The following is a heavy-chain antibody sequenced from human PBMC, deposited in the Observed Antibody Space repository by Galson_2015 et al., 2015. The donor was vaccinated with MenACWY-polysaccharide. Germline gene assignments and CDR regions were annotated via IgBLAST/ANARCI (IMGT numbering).Heavy chain of an antibody. D-gene: IGHD2-8*02. CDR2: VCYNGNS. V-gene: IGHV4-39*07. CDR3: ARGVNQRSLLGY. J-gene: IGHJ4*02. Sequence: SETLSLTCTVSGGSISSSRGYCWGWIRQPPGKGLEWIGSVCYNGNSYYLPSLKSRLTISLDPSENQFSLRVSSVTAADTAVYYCARGVNQRSLLGYWGQGTLVTVSS. CDR1: GGSISSSRGYC.